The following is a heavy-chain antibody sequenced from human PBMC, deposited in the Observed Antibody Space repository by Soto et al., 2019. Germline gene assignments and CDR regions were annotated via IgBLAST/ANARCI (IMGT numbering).Heavy chain of an antibody. CDR3: ARAVTMVRGVYHGMDV. CDR1: GGSISSGGYY. D-gene: IGHD3-10*01. J-gene: IGHJ6*02. V-gene: IGHV4-31*03. CDR2: IYYSGST. Sequence: PSETLSLTCTVSGGSISSGGYYWSWIRQHPGKGLEWIGYIYYSGSTYYNPSLKSRVTISVDTSKNQFSLKLSSVTAADTAVYYCARAVTMVRGVYHGMDVWGQGTTVTVSS.